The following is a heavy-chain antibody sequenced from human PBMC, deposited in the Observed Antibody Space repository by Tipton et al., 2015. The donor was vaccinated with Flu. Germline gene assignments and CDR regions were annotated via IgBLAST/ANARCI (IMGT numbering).Heavy chain of an antibody. CDR1: GGSVSSGSYY. Sequence: TLSLTCTVSGGSVSSGSYYWSWIRQPPGKGLEWIGYIYYSGSTNYNPSLKSRVTISVDTSKNQFSLKLSSVTAADTAVYYCARAYCSSTSCYYYYGMDVWAKGPRSPSP. V-gene: IGHV4-61*01. D-gene: IGHD2-2*01. J-gene: IGHJ6*02. CDR3: ARAYCSSTSCYYYYGMDV. CDR2: IYYSGST.